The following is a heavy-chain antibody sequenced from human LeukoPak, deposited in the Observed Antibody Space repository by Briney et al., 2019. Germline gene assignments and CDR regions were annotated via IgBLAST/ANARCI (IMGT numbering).Heavy chain of an antibody. CDR1: GYTFTNYY. J-gene: IGHJ5*02. Sequence: ASVKVSCKASGYTFTNYYIHWVRQAPGQGLEWMGITDPIGGSTNYAQKFQGRVTMTRDTSTSTVYMELSSLRSEDSAVYYCARAPSSNWFDPWGQGTLVTVSS. V-gene: IGHV1-46*01. CDR2: TDPIGGST. CDR3: ARAPSSNWFDP.